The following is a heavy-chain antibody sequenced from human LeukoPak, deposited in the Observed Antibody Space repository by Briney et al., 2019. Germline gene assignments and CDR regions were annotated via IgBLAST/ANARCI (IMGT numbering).Heavy chain of an antibody. CDR2: ISGSGYSR. V-gene: IGHV3-23*01. CDR3: AKAYYFNSSAYYRPRTPFDY. CDR1: GFTFSNYA. J-gene: IGHJ4*02. Sequence: GGSLRLSCAASGFTFSNYAMSWVRQAPGKGLEWVSAISGSGYSRYYADSVKGRFIISRDNSRNTLYLQMNSLRVEDTAVYYCAKAYYFNSSAYYRPRTPFDYWGRGILVTVSS. D-gene: IGHD3-22*01.